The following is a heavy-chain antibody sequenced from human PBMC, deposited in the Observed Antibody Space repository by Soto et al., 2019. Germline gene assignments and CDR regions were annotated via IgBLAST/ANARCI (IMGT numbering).Heavy chain of an antibody. CDR1: GGTFSSYA. CDR2: IIPIFGTA. V-gene: IGHV1-69*01. J-gene: IGHJ6*02. CDR3: ARVGPRIAAAGQYYYGMDV. D-gene: IGHD6-13*01. Sequence: QVQLVQSGAEVKKPGSSVKVSCKASGGTFSSYAISWVRQAPGQGLEWMGGIIPIFGTANYAQKFQGRVTITADESTSTAYMELSSLRSEDTAVYYCARVGPRIAAAGQYYYGMDVWGQGTTVTVSS.